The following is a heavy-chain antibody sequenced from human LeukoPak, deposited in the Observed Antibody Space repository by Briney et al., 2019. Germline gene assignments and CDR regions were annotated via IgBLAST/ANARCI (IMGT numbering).Heavy chain of an antibody. D-gene: IGHD4-23*01. J-gene: IGHJ4*02. CDR3: ARDGGYYGGNSVGY. V-gene: IGHV4-31*03. CDR2: IYYTGST. CDR1: GGSISSGNYY. Sequence: ASQTLSLTCTVSGGSISSGNYYWSWIRQHPGKGLEWIGYIYYTGSTYYNPSLKSRVTISVDTSKNQFSLKLSSVTAADTAVYYCARDGGYYGGNSVGYWGQGTLVTVSS.